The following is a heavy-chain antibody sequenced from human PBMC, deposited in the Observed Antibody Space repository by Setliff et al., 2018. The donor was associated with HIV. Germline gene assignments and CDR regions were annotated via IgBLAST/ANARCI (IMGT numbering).Heavy chain of an antibody. V-gene: IGHV4-34*01. Sequence: SETLSLTCAVYGGSFSAFSWNWVRQPPGKGLEWIGEINQSGTTYYNPSLKSRLTISVDSSKNQFSLRLHSVTAADTGVYYCTRGVRAYRPFDYWGQGTLVTVSS. D-gene: IGHD1-26*01. CDR1: GGSFSAFS. J-gene: IGHJ4*02. CDR3: TRGVRAYRPFDY. CDR2: INQSGTT.